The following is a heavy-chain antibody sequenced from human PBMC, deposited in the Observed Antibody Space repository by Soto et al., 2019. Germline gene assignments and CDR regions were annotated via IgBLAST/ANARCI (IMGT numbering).Heavy chain of an antibody. J-gene: IGHJ3*02. CDR1: GGTFSSYT. Sequence: QVQLVQSGAEVKKPGSSVKVSCKASGGTFSSYTISWVRQAPGQGLEWMGRIIPILGIASYAQKFQGRVTITADKSTSTAYMELSSLRSEDTAVYYCVEGVPAATHGQDAFDIWGQGTMVTVSS. D-gene: IGHD2-2*01. CDR3: VEGVPAATHGQDAFDI. V-gene: IGHV1-69*02. CDR2: IIPILGIA.